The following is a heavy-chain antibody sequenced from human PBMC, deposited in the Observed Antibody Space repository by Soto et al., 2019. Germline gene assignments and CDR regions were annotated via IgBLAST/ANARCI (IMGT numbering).Heavy chain of an antibody. Sequence: GGSLRLSCAASGFTFSNAWMSWVRQAPGKGLEWVGRIKSKTDGGTTDYAAPVKGRFTISRDDSKNTLYLQMNSLKTEDTAVYYCTPYDFWSCYYDYWGQGTMVTVSS. CDR1: GFTFSNAW. D-gene: IGHD3-3*01. CDR3: TPYDFWSCYYDY. J-gene: IGHJ4*02. CDR2: IKSKTDGGTT. V-gene: IGHV3-15*01.